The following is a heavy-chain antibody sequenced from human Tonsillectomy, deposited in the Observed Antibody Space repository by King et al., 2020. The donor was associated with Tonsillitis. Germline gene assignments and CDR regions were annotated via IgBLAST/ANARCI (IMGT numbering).Heavy chain of an antibody. CDR2: IRSKAYGGTT. CDR3: SRAGDYSNYDGAFDI. V-gene: IGHV3-49*04. Sequence: VQLVESGGGLVQPGRSLRLSCTTSGFTFGDYDMNWVRQAPGKGLEWVGVIRSKAYGGTTEYAATVKGRFTISRDDSKSIAYLQMNSLKVEDTAVYYCSRAGDYSNYDGAFDIWGQGTMVTVSS. D-gene: IGHD4-11*01. J-gene: IGHJ3*02. CDR1: GFTFGDYD.